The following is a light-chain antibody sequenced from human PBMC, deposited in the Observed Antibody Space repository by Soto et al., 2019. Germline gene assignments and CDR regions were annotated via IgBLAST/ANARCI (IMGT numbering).Light chain of an antibody. CDR1: QSVSSY. CDR2: DAS. CDR3: QQRSNWLT. Sequence: EIVLTPSPATLSLSPRERATRSVRASQSVSSYLAWYQQKPGQAPRLLIYDASNRATGIPARFSGSGSGTDFTPTISSLEPEDFAVYYCQQRSNWLTFGGATTVDIK. J-gene: IGKJ4*01. V-gene: IGKV3-11*01.